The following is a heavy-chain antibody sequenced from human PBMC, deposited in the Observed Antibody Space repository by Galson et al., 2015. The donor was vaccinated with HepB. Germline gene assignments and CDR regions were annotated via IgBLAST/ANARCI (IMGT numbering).Heavy chain of an antibody. CDR3: ARDPIAAAGDFDY. V-gene: IGHV3-30*04. J-gene: IGHJ4*02. Sequence: SLRLSCAASGFTFSSYAMHWVRQAPGKGLEWVAVISYDGSNKYYADSVKGRFTISRDNSKNTLYLQMNSLRAEDTAVYYRARDPIAAAGDFDYWGQGTLVTVSS. CDR1: GFTFSSYA. CDR2: ISYDGSNK. D-gene: IGHD6-13*01.